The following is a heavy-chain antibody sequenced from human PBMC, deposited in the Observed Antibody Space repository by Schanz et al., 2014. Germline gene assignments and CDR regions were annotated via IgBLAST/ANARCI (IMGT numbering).Heavy chain of an antibody. Sequence: QVQLVQSGAEVKKPGASVRVSCKASGYTFTTYAMSWVRQAPGQGLEWVGWISVYTGNTKYGQKVQGRVTMTADTSTNTAYMELSSRRSDDTAVYYCAKAEYDILTDSYSRRDPWGQGTLXTVSS. J-gene: IGHJ5*02. CDR1: GYTFTTYA. CDR2: ISVYTGNT. V-gene: IGHV1-18*01. D-gene: IGHD3-9*01. CDR3: AKAEYDILTDSYSRRDP.